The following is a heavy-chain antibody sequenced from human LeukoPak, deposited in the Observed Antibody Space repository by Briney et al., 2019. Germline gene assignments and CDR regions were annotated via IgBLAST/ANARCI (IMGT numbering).Heavy chain of an antibody. J-gene: IGHJ5*02. CDR1: GFTFDDYG. D-gene: IGHD3-10*01. CDR2: INWNGGST. CDR3: ARDRAYGSGSYSNWFDP. V-gene: IGHV3-20*04. Sequence: GGSLRLSGAASGFTFDDYGMSWVRQAPGKGLEWVSGINWNGGSTGYADSVKGRFTISRDNAKNSLYLQMNSLRAEDTALYYCARDRAYGSGSYSNWFDPWGQGTLVTVSS.